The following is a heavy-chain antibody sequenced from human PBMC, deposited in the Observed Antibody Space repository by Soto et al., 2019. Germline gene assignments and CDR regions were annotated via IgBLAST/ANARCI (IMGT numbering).Heavy chain of an antibody. CDR3: ARDRDDYGSGNYYNRIDF. CDR2: IIPLFGTP. J-gene: IGHJ4*02. Sequence: AVKVSCKASGGIFSTYAISWLRQAPGQGLEWMGGIIPLFGTPNYAQRFQGRVTITADESTSTAYMELSRLRSEDTAVYYCARDRDDYGSGNYYNRIDFWGQGTLVTVSS. CDR1: GGIFSTYA. D-gene: IGHD3-10*01. V-gene: IGHV1-69*13.